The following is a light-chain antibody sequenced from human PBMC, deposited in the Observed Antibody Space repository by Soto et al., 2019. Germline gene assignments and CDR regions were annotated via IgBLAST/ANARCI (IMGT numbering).Light chain of an antibody. CDR3: QQYDNCPLT. J-gene: IGKJ5*01. Sequence: EIVMTQSPATLSVSPGERATLSCRASQSVSSNLAWYQQKPGQAPRLLIYGASTRATGIPSRFSGSGSGTEFALTISSLQPEDFAIYYCQQYDNCPLTFGQGTRLEIK. CDR2: GAS. V-gene: IGKV3-15*01. CDR1: QSVSSN.